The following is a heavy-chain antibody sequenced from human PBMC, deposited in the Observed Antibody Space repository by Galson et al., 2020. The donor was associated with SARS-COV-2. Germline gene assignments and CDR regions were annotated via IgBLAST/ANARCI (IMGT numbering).Heavy chain of an antibody. Sequence: TGGSLRLSCAASGFTFSSYGMHWVRQAPGKGLEWVAVISYDGSNKYYADSVKGRFTISRDNSKNTLYLQMNSLRAEDTAVYYCAKDRSIVLMVYARGSGGMDVWGQGTTVTVSS. CDR3: AKDRSIVLMVYARGSGGMDV. CDR2: ISYDGSNK. J-gene: IGHJ6*02. V-gene: IGHV3-30*18. CDR1: GFTFSSYG. D-gene: IGHD2-8*01.